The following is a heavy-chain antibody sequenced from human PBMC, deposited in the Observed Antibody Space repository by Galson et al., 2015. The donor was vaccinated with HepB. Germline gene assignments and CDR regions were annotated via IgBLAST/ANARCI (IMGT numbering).Heavy chain of an antibody. Sequence: CAISGDSVSSNSAAWNWIRQSPSRGLEWLGRTYHRSKWYNDYAVSVKSRITINPDTSKNQFSLQLNSVTPEDTAVYYCARDESNSSGWDYWYFDLWGRGTLVTVSS. CDR1: GDSVSSNSAA. CDR3: ARDESNSSGWDYWYFDL. J-gene: IGHJ2*01. CDR2: TYHRSKWYN. V-gene: IGHV6-1*01. D-gene: IGHD6-19*01.